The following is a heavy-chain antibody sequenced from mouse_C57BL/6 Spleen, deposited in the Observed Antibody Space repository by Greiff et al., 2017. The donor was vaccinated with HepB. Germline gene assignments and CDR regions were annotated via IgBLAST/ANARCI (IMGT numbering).Heavy chain of an antibody. Sequence: LVESGAELARPGASVKLSCKASGYTFTSYGISWVKQRTGQGLEWIGEIYPRSGNTYYNEKFKGKATLTADKSSSTAYMELRSLTSEDSAVYFCARSYSHEDYWGQGTTLTVSS. CDR1: GYTFTSYG. CDR3: ARSYSHEDY. V-gene: IGHV1-81*01. CDR2: IYPRSGNT. D-gene: IGHD2-12*01. J-gene: IGHJ2*01.